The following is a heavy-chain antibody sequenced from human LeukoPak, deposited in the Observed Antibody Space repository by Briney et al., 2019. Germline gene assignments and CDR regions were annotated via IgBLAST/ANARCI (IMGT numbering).Heavy chain of an antibody. CDR3: ARAGRSADSGTTYYDYFDY. D-gene: IGHD1-26*01. J-gene: IGHJ4*02. CDR2: LASDERKK. V-gene: IGHV3-30*04. CDR1: GFTFSDYP. Sequence: PGGSLGLSCVASGFTFSDYPIHWVRQAPGKGLEWMAVLASDERKKYYADSVKGRFTISRDNSKNSLFLQMSTLRPEDTAVYYCARAGRSADSGTTYYDYFDYWGQGAQVTVSS.